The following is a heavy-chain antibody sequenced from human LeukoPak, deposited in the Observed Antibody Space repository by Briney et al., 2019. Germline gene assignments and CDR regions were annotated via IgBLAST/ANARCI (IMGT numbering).Heavy chain of an antibody. CDR2: INPNSGGT. D-gene: IGHD3-9*01. V-gene: IGHV1-2*02. Sequence: GASVKVSCKASGYTFTGYYMHWVRQAPGQGLEWMGWINPNSGGTNYAQKFQGRVTMTRDTSISTAYMELSRLRSDDTAVYYCARGSEGDPYDILTGYTPRYFDYWGQGTLVTVSS. CDR1: GYTFTGYY. J-gene: IGHJ4*02. CDR3: ARGSEGDPYDILTGYTPRYFDY.